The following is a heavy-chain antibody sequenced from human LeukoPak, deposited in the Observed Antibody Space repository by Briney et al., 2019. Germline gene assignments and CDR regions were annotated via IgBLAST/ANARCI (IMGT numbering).Heavy chain of an antibody. CDR1: GFTFSSYW. D-gene: IGHD3-22*01. Sequence: GGSLRLSCAASGFTFSSYWMSWVRQAPGKGLEWVANIKQDGSEKYYVDSVKGRFTISRDNAKNSLYLQMNSLRAEDTAVYYCARDCYDSSGEFDYWGQGTLVTVSS. J-gene: IGHJ4*02. V-gene: IGHV3-7*05. CDR3: ARDCYDSSGEFDY. CDR2: IKQDGSEK.